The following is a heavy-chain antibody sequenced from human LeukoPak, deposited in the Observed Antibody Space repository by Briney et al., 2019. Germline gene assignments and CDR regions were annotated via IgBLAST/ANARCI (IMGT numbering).Heavy chain of an antibody. CDR1: GFTFSSYW. V-gene: IGHV3-7*01. Sequence: GGSLRLSCTASGFTFSSYWMNWVRQAPGKGLEWVANIKQDGSEKYYVDSVKGRFTISRDNSKNTLYLQMNSLRAEDTAVYYCAKDSRGGWAFDYWGQGTLVTVSS. D-gene: IGHD6-19*01. CDR3: AKDSRGGWAFDY. CDR2: IKQDGSEK. J-gene: IGHJ4*02.